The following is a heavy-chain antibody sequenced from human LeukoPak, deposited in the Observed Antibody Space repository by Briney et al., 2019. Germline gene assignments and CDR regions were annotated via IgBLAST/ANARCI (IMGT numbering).Heavy chain of an antibody. J-gene: IGHJ2*01. D-gene: IGHD6-13*01. CDR1: GFTFSTYW. CDR2: IKQDGSEK. Sequence: GGSLRLSCAASGFTFSTYWMSWVRQAPGEGLEWVANIKQDGSEKYYVDSVKGRFTISRDNAKDSLYLQMNSLRAGDTAVYYCARVSGAAAGNFNLWGRGTLVTVSS. CDR3: ARVSGAAAGNFNL. V-gene: IGHV3-7*01.